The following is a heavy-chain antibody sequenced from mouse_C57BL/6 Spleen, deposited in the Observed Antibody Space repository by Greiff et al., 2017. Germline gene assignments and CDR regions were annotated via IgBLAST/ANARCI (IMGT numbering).Heavy chain of an antibody. CDR1: GYTFTSYW. V-gene: IGHV1-55*01. J-gene: IGHJ4*01. D-gene: IGHD2-4*01. CDR3: ARLYDYNGAMDY. CDR2: IYPGSGST. Sequence: QVQLQQPGAELVKPGASVKMSCKASGYTFTSYWITWVKQRPGQGLEWIGDIYPGSGSTNYNEKFKSKATLTVDTSSSTAYMQLSSLTSVDSAVYDGARLYDYNGAMDYWGQGTPVTVSA.